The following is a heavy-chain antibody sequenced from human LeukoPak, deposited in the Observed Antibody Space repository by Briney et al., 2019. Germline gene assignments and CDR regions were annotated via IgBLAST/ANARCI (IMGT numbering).Heavy chain of an antibody. D-gene: IGHD6-13*01. CDR3: ARGQQLVY. V-gene: IGHV3-7*04. CDR1: GFTFSSYA. J-gene: IGHJ4*02. CDR2: INQGGSEK. Sequence: GGSLRLSCAASGFTFSSYAMSWVRQAPGKGLEWVANINQGGSEKYYVDSVKGRFTISRDNAKNSLYLQMNSLRAEDTAVYYCARGQQLVYWGQGTLVTVSS.